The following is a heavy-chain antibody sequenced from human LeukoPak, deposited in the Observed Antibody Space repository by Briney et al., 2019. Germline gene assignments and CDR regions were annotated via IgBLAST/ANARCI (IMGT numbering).Heavy chain of an antibody. J-gene: IGHJ4*02. CDR3: ARDWRGSYFPDF. CDR1: GYTLTDYY. Sequence: ASVKVSCKASGYTLTDYYMHWVRQAPGQGLEWMGWINPNSGDTNYAQKFQGRVTMTRDTSISTAYMELSRLTSDDTAVYYCARDWRGSYFPDFWGQGTLVTVSS. CDR2: INPNSGDT. D-gene: IGHD1-26*01. V-gene: IGHV1-2*02.